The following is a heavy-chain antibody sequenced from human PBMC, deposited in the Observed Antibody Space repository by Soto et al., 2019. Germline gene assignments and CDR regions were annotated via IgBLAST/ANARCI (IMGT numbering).Heavy chain of an antibody. CDR1: GGSIISYY. D-gene: IGHD6-19*01. CDR3: ATGSSGWYVDFDY. J-gene: IGHJ4*02. V-gene: IGHV4-59*01. Sequence: SETLSLTCTVSGGSIISYYWSWIRQPPGKGLEWIGYIYYTGRTNSIPSRKSRVAISVDTSKNLFSLNLSSVTAADTDVYYGATGSSGWYVDFDYWGQGTLVTVSS. CDR2: IYYTGRT.